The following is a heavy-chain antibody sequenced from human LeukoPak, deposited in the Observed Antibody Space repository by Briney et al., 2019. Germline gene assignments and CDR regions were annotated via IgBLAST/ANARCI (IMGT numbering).Heavy chain of an antibody. J-gene: IGHJ6*04. CDR2: ISSSSSSYI. V-gene: IGHV3-21*01. CDR1: GFTFSSYS. D-gene: IGHD5-18*01. CDR3: ARIGGYSYGRRDV. Sequence: GGSLRLSCAASGFTFSSYSMNWVRQAPGKGLEWVSSISSSSSSYIYYADSVKGRFTISRDNAKNSLYLQMNSLRAEDTAVYYCARIGGYSYGRRDVWGKGTTVTVSS.